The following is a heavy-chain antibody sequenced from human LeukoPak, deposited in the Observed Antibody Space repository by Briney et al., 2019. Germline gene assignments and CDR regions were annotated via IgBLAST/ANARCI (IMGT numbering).Heavy chain of an antibody. Sequence: PSETLSLTCTVSGGSISSYYWSWIRQPPGKGLEWIGYIYYSGSTNYNPSLKSRVTISVDTSKSQFSLNLNSVTAADTAVYYCARRVSLYGAFDIWGLGAMVTVSS. V-gene: IGHV4-59*08. CDR2: IYYSGST. CDR1: GGSISSYY. CDR3: ARRVSLYGAFDI. J-gene: IGHJ3*02. D-gene: IGHD3-16*02.